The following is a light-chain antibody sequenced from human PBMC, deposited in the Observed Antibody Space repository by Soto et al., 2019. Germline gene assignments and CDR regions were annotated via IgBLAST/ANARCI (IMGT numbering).Light chain of an antibody. V-gene: IGKV4-1*01. CDR1: QSVFSRFRNKNY. CDR3: QQYYPTPTWT. CDR2: WAS. J-gene: IGKJ1*01. Sequence: DIVMTQSPDSLTLSLGERATINCKSSQSVFSRFRNKNYLGWFQQKPGQTPRLLIYWASARESGVSDRFSGSGSGTDFTLTIDSLQAEDVAVYYCQQYYPTPTWTFGKGTKVDIK.